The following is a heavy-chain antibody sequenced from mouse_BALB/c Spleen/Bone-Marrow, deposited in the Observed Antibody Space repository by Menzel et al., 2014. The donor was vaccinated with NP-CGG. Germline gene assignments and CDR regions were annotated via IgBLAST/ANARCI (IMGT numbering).Heavy chain of an antibody. D-gene: IGHD2-3*01. CDR2: ISSGGST. CDR1: GFTFSSYA. J-gene: IGHJ2*01. CDR3: ARGGGWLLSFDY. V-gene: IGHV5-6-5*01. Sequence: VQLKESGGGLVKPGGSLKLSCAASGFTFSSYAMSWVRQTPEKRLEWVASISSGGSTYYPDSVKGRFTISRDNARNILYLQMSSLGSEDTAMYYCARGGGWLLSFDYWGQGTTLTVSS.